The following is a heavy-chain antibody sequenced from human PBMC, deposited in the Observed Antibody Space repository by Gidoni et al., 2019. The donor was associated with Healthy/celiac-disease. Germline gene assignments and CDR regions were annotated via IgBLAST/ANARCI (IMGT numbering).Heavy chain of an antibody. D-gene: IGHD1-1*01. CDR1: GYTFTSSD. J-gene: IGHJ5*02. CDR2: ISAYNGNT. Sequence: QVHLVQSGAEVKKPGASVKVSCKASGYTFTSSDISWVRRAPGQRLEWMGLISAYNGNTNYAQKLQGRVTMTTDTSTSTAYMEMRSLRSDDTAVYYCARDGRVPAGGWFDPWGQGTLVTVSS. V-gene: IGHV1-18*01. CDR3: ARDGRVPAGGWFDP.